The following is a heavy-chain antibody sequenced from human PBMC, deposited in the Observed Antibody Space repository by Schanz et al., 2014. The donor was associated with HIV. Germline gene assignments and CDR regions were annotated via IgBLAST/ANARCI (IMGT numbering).Heavy chain of an antibody. D-gene: IGHD3-22*01. CDR2: ISGSGGTT. CDR3: AKPEYDSRGNSQSRFDY. V-gene: IGHV3-23*01. CDR1: GFTFSGHL. J-gene: IGHJ4*02. Sequence: EEQLLESGGGLVQPGGSLRLSCAASGFTFSGHLMHWVRRAPGKGLEWVSGISGSGGTTYYADSGKGRFTISRDNSKNTVSLQMNSLRVEDTAEYYCAKPEYDSRGNSQSRFDYWGQGTLVTVSS.